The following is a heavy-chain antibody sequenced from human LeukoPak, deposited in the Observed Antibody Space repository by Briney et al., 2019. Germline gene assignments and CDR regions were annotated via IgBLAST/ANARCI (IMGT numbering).Heavy chain of an antibody. J-gene: IGHJ4*02. CDR1: GFIFSYNG. Sequence: PGGSLRLSCAASGFIFSYNGMHWVPQAPGKGLEWVAVIWYDGSNRYYADSLKGRFTISRDNSKNTLYLQMNSLTADDTAVYYCARDPLGVLSYFDYWGQGTLVTVSS. CDR2: IWYDGSNR. CDR3: ARDPLGVLSYFDY. V-gene: IGHV3-33*01. D-gene: IGHD3-16*01.